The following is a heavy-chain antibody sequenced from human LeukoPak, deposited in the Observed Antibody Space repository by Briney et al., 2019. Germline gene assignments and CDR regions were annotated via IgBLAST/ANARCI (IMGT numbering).Heavy chain of an antibody. J-gene: IGHJ2*01. CDR2: ISSSGFTI. CDR3: AREVTMLTSGYYFDL. V-gene: IGHV3-11*04. Sequence: GGSLRLSCAASGFTFSDYYMSWIRQAPGKGLEWVSCISSSGFTIYYADSLKGRFTISRDNAKKSLYLQMDSLRVDDTALYYCAREVTMLTSGYYFDLWGRGTLVTVSS. D-gene: IGHD4-17*01. CDR1: GFTFSDYY.